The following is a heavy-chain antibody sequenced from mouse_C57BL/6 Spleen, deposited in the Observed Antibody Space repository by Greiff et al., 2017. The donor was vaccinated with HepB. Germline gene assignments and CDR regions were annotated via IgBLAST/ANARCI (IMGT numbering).Heavy chain of an antibody. CDR1: GYSFTSYY. CDR3: ARRDYDYDGDWYFDV. D-gene: IGHD2-4*01. CDR2: IYPGSGNT. V-gene: IGHV1-66*01. J-gene: IGHJ1*03. Sequence: VQLQQSGPELVKPGASVKISCKASGYSFTSYYIHWVKQRPGQGLEWIGWIYPGSGNTKYNEKFKGKATLTADTSSSTAYMQLSSLTSEDSAVYYCARRDYDYDGDWYFDVWGTGTTVTVSS.